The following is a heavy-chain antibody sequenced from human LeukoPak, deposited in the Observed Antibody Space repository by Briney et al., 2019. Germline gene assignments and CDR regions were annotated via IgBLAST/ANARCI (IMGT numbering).Heavy chain of an antibody. J-gene: IGHJ4*02. CDR1: GFTFSSYW. CDR3: AKGTSSWREFDS. CDR2: ISWDGGST. V-gene: IGHV3-43D*04. D-gene: IGHD6-13*01. Sequence: PGGSPRLSCAASGFTFSSYWMSWVRQAPGKGLEWVSLISWDGGSTYYADSVKGRFTISRDNSKNYLYLQMNSLRAEDTALYYCAKGTSSWREFDSWGQGTLVTVSS.